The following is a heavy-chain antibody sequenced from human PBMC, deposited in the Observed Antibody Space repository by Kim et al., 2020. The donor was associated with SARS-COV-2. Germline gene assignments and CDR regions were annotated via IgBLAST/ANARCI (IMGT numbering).Heavy chain of an antibody. CDR1: GFTFSLYR. Sequence: GGSLRLSCAASGFTFSLYRMNWVRQAPGKGLEWIAYIGSSSTTTIYYADSVKDRFTISRDNAKNSLFLQMNSLTVEDTAVYYCVRDKGDSAYPIFTYWGQGTLVTVSS. CDR2: IGSSSTTTI. CDR3: VRDKGDSAYPIFTY. D-gene: IGHD3-22*01. J-gene: IGHJ4*02. V-gene: IGHV3-48*04.